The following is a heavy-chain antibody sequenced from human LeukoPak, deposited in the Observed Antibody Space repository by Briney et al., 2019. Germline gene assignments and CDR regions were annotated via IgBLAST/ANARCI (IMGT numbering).Heavy chain of an antibody. Sequence: SETLSLTCTVSGGSISSGDYYWSWIRQPPGKGLEWIGYIYYSGSTYYNPSLKSRVTISVDTPKNQFSLKLSSVTAADTAVYYCARRGRYFDWLGAFDIWGQGTMVTVSS. J-gene: IGHJ3*02. CDR1: GGSISSGDYY. CDR3: ARRGRYFDWLGAFDI. V-gene: IGHV4-30-4*01. D-gene: IGHD3-9*01. CDR2: IYYSGST.